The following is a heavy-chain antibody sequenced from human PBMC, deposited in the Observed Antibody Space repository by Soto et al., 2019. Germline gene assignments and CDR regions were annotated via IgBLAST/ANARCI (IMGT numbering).Heavy chain of an antibody. CDR2: IIISSSYI. Sequence: PAGSLRLSCAASGFTFSSYSTNCVRQAPGKGLEWVSSIIISSSYIYYADSVKGQFTISRDNAKNTRYLQMNSLRAEDTAVYYCERAGNGYSSGWYPRGYFDYWGQGTLVTVSS. J-gene: IGHJ4*02. V-gene: IGHV3-21*01. D-gene: IGHD6-19*01. CDR3: ERAGNGYSSGWYPRGYFDY. CDR1: GFTFSSYS.